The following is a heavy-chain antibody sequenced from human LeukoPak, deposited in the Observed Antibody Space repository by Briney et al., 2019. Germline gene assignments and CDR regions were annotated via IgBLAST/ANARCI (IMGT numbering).Heavy chain of an antibody. V-gene: IGHV3-21*01. Sequence: GGSLRLSCAASGFTFSSYSMNWVRQAPGKGLEWVSSISSSSSYIYYADSVKGRFTISRDNAKNSLYLQMNSLRAEDTAVYYCAKVNNDLNGMDVWGQGTTVTVSS. D-gene: IGHD3-3*01. CDR3: AKVNNDLNGMDV. CDR2: ISSSSSYI. CDR1: GFTFSSYS. J-gene: IGHJ6*02.